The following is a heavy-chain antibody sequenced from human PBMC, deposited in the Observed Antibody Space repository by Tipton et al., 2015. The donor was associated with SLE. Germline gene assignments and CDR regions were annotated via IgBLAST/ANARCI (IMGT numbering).Heavy chain of an antibody. CDR2: IWYDGSNK. Sequence: SLRLSCAASGFTFSSYGMHWVRQAPGKGLEWVAVIWYDGSNKYYADSVKGRFTISRDNSKNTLYLQMNSLRAEDTAVYYCARPGVAGPYYFDYWGQGTLVTVSS. CDR1: GFTFSSYG. CDR3: ARPGVAGPYYFDY. J-gene: IGHJ4*02. D-gene: IGHD6-19*01. V-gene: IGHV3-33*01.